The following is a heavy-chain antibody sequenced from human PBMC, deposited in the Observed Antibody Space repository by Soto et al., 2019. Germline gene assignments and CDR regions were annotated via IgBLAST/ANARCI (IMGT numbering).Heavy chain of an antibody. J-gene: IGHJ4*02. CDR1: GFIFNSYG. Sequence: QVQLVESGGGVVQPGRSLRLSCAASGFIFNSYGMHWVRQAPGKGLEWVAVTSFDGSNKYYADSVKGRFTISRDNSMNTLYLQMNSLRAEAMEVYYCAKSIFGVVPSFDYCGQGHLVTVSS. CDR3: AKSIFGVVPSFDY. CDR2: TSFDGSNK. D-gene: IGHD3-3*01. V-gene: IGHV3-30*18.